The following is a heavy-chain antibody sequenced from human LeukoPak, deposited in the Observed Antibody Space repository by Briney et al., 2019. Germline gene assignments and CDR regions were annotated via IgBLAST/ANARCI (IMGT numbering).Heavy chain of an antibody. CDR1: GGSISSHY. Sequence: PSETLSLTCTVFGGSISSHYWSWIRQPPGKGLEWIGYIYNGGSTVYNPSLGSRVTISVDTSKNQFSLNLSSVTAADTAVYYCARVLKSAWWFDPWGQGTLVSVSS. CDR2: IYNGGST. V-gene: IGHV4-59*11. J-gene: IGHJ5*02. CDR3: ARVLKSAWWFDP.